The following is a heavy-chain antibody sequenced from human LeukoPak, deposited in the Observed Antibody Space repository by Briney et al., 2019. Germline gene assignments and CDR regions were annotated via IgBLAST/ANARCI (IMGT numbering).Heavy chain of an antibody. J-gene: IGHJ5*02. V-gene: IGHV1-2*02. CDR2: INPNSGGT. D-gene: IGHD1-26*01. Sequence: ASVKVSCKASRYTFIGYYIHWARQAPGQGLEWMGWINPNSGGTNYAQKFQGRVTMTRDTSISTAYMELSRLRSDDTAVFYCARAPSGSYSLNWFDPWGQGTLVTVSS. CDR3: ARAPSGSYSLNWFDP. CDR1: RYTFIGYY.